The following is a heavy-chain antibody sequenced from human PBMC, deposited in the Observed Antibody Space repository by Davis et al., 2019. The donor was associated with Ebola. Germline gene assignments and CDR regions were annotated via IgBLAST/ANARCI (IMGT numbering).Heavy chain of an antibody. CDR3: ARARRVAARDMDV. J-gene: IGHJ6*02. CDR1: GGTFSSYT. CDR2: IIPIFGTA. Sequence: SVKVSCKASGGTFSSYTISWVRQAPGQGLEWMGGIIPIFGTANYAQKFQGRVTITADESTSTAYMELSSLRSEDTAVYYCARARRVAARDMDVWGQGTTVTVSS. D-gene: IGHD6-6*01. V-gene: IGHV1-69*13.